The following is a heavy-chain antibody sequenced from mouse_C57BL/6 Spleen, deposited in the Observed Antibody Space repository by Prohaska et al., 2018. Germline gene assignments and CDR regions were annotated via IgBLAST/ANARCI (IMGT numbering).Heavy chain of an antibody. CDR1: GYTFTDYY. CDR3: ARGTTVPPFDY. J-gene: IGHJ2*01. Sequence: EVQLQQSGPVLVKPGASVKMSCKASGYTFTDYYMNWVKQSHGKSLEWIGVINPYNGGTSYNQKFKCKATLTVDKSSSTAYMELNSLTSEDSAVYYCARGTTVPPFDYWGQGTTLTVSS. D-gene: IGHD1-1*01. V-gene: IGHV1-19*01. CDR2: INPYNGGT.